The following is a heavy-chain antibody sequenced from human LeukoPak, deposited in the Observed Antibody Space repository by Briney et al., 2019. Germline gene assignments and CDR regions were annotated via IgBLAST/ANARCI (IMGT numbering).Heavy chain of an antibody. Sequence: ASVKVSCKASGYTFTGYYMHWVRQAPGQGLEWMGWINPNSGGTNYAQKFQGRVTMTRDTSISTAYMELSRLRSDDTAVYYCARADLLDYYDSSGYYPGGYWGQGTLVTVSS. CDR1: GYTFTGYY. D-gene: IGHD3-22*01. J-gene: IGHJ4*02. V-gene: IGHV1-2*02. CDR2: INPNSGGT. CDR3: ARADLLDYYDSSGYYPGGY.